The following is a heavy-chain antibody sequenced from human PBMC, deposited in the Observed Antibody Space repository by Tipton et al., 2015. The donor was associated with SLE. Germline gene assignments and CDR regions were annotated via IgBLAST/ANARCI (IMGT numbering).Heavy chain of an antibody. CDR1: NGSVSGVTYY. Sequence: TLSLTCTVSNGSVSGVTYYWSWIRQHPGKGLEWIGYIYDSGTTYYNPSLKSRLTISVDTSKNQFSLHLTSVTAADTAVYYCVSHPDDYGDVLFYWGQGTLVTVSS. V-gene: IGHV4-31*03. CDR3: VSHPDDYGDVLFY. J-gene: IGHJ4*02. CDR2: IYDSGTT. D-gene: IGHD4-17*01.